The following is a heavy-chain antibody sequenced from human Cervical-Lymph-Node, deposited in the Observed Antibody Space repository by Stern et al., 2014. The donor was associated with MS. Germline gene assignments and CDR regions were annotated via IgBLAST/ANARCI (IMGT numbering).Heavy chain of an antibody. J-gene: IGHJ6*02. CDR2: IGWDDDK. Sequence: ESGPALVKPTQTLTLTCTFSGFSLTTNGMCVSWIRQPPGQALEWLALIGWDDDKYYSTSLKTRLTISKDTSKNQVVLTMTNMDPVDTATYYCARLYLVGVTPYGMDVWGQGTTVTVSS. V-gene: IGHV2-70*13. CDR3: ARLYLVGVTPYGMDV. CDR1: GFSLTTNGMC. D-gene: IGHD1-26*01.